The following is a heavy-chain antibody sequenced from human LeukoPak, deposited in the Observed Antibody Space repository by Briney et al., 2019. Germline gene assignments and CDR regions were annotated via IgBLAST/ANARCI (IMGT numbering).Heavy chain of an antibody. CDR1: GFTFDDYA. V-gene: IGHV3-9*01. D-gene: IGHD3-9*01. CDR2: INWNSGSI. Sequence: GRSLRLSCAASGFTFDDYAMHWVRQAPGKGLEWVSGINWNSGSIGYTDSVKGRFTISRDNAKNSLYLQMNSLRAEDTALYYCAKDTGYDILTSGAFDIWGQGTMVTVSS. CDR3: AKDTGYDILTSGAFDI. J-gene: IGHJ3*02.